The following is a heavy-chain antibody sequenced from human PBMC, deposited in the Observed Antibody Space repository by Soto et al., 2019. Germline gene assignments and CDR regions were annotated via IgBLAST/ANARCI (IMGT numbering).Heavy chain of an antibody. V-gene: IGHV3-21*01. D-gene: IGHD2-2*01. J-gene: IGHJ5*02. CDR2: ISSSSSYI. CDR1: GFSFSNYG. CDR3: ARSDCTSTSCYVVWFDP. Sequence: EVQLVESGGGLVKPGGSLRLSCAASGFSFSNYGMNWVRQAPGKGLEWVSSISSSSSYISYADSVTGRFTISRDNAKNSVYLQMNSLRAEDTAVYYCARSDCTSTSCYVVWFDPWGQGTLVTVSS.